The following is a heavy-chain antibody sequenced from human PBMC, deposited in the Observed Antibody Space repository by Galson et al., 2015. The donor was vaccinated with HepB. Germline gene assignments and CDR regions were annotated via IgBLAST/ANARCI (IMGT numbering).Heavy chain of an antibody. J-gene: IGHJ3*02. D-gene: IGHD6-19*01. CDR3: ARDRRGSGWYRGAFDI. V-gene: IGHV3-64*01. CDR1: GFTFSSYA. Sequence: SLRLSCAASGFTFSSYAIDWVRQAPGKGLEYVSGISSQRVRPYYEPSVKGRFTISSDTSKDTVYLQMGSLRAEDMAVYYCARDRRGSGWYRGAFDIWGQGTVVTVSS. CDR2: ISSQRVRP.